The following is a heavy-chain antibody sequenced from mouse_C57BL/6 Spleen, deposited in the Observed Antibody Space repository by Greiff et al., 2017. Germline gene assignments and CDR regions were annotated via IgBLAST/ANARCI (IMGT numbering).Heavy chain of an antibody. CDR1: GYAFSSSW. J-gene: IGHJ4*01. Sequence: QVQLQQSGPELVKPGASVKISCKASGYAFSSSWMNWVKQRPGKGLEWIGRIYPGDGDTNYNGKFKGKATLTADTSSSTAYMQLSSLTSEDSAVYFCARGGREAMDYWGQGTSVTVSS. V-gene: IGHV1-82*01. CDR2: IYPGDGDT. CDR3: ARGGREAMDY.